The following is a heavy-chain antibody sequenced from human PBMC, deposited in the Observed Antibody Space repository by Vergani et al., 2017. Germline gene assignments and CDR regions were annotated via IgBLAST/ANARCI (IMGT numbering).Heavy chain of an antibody. D-gene: IGHD3-3*01. J-gene: IGHJ4*02. V-gene: IGHV4-34*01. CDR3: ARGGTGEDVLRFFGWLPQRYYFDY. CDR2: INHSGST. CDR1: GGSFSGYY. Sequence: QVQLQQWGAGLLKPSETLSLTCAVYGGSFSGYYWSWIRQPPGKGLEWIGEINHSGSTNYNPSLKSRVTISVDTSKNQFFLKLSSVTAADTAVYYCARGGTGEDVLRFFGWLPQRYYFDYWGQGTLVTVSS.